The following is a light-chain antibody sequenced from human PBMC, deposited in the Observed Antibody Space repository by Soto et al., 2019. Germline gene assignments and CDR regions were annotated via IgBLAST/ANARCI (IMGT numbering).Light chain of an antibody. CDR2: SVS. CDR1: QSVRGSS. J-gene: IGKJ3*01. V-gene: IGKV3-20*01. CDR3: QQYGALPVT. Sequence: EDVLTQSPGTLSLSPGEGATLSCRASQSVRGSSLAWYQQKPGQAPRLLIYSVSSRATGIPDRFSGSGSGTDFTLTISRLEPEDFAVYYCQQYGALPVTFGPGITVDIK.